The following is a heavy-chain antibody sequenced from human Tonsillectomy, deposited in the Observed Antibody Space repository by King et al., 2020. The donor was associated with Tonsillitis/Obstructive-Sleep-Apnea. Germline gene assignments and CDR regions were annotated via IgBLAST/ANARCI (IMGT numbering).Heavy chain of an antibody. V-gene: IGHV3-66*01. D-gene: IGHD2-15*01. Sequence: VQLVESGGGLVQPGGSLRLSCAASGFTFSSNYMSWVRQAPGKGLEWVSVIYSGGSTYYADSVKGRFTISRDNSKNTLYLQMNSLRAEDTAVYYWSRDPLGYCSGGSCYWGQGTLVTVSS. CDR1: GFTFSSNY. J-gene: IGHJ4*02. CDR2: IYSGGST. CDR3: SRDPLGYCSGGSCY.